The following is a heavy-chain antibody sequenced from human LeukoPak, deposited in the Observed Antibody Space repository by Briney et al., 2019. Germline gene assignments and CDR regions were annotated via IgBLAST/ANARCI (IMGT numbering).Heavy chain of an antibody. V-gene: IGHV7-4-1*02. CDR2: INTNTGNP. CDR3: ARDISEWEQPYNWFDP. CDR1: GYTFTSYA. D-gene: IGHD1-26*01. J-gene: IGHJ5*02. Sequence: ASVKVSCKASGYTFTSYAMNWVRQAPGQGLEWMGWINTNTGNPTYVQGFTGRFVFSLDTSVSTAYLQISSLKAEDTAVYYCARDISEWEQPYNWFDPWGQGTLVTVSS.